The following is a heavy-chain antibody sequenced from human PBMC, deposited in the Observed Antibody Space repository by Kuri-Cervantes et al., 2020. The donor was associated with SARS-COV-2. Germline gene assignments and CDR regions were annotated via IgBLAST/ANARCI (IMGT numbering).Heavy chain of an antibody. V-gene: IGHV4-59*01. D-gene: IGHD1-1*01. CDR3: ARALGTTGDY. Sequence: SETLSLTCTVSGGSISSYYWSWIRQPPGKGLEWIGYIYYSGSTNYNPSLKGRVTISVDTSKNQFSLKLSSVTAADTAVYYCARALGTTGDYWGQGTLVTVSS. J-gene: IGHJ4*02. CDR1: GGSISSYY. CDR2: IYYSGST.